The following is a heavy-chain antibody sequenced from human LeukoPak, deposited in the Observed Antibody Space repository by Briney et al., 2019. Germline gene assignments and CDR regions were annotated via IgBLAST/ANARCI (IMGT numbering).Heavy chain of an antibody. CDR1: GGSISSDDYY. J-gene: IGHJ4*02. Sequence: SETLSLTCTESGGSISSDDYYWNWIRQPAGRGLEWIGRIYITGNTMYNPSLESRVKMSMDTSKNQVSLTVKSVTAADTAVYYCARGGTLFTFFDSWGQGTLVTVSS. CDR2: IYITGNT. CDR3: ARGGTLFTFFDS. V-gene: IGHV4-61*02.